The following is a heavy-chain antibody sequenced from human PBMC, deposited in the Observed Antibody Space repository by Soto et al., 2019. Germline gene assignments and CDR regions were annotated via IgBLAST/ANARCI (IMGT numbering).Heavy chain of an antibody. J-gene: IGHJ4*02. CDR2: IYYIGSA. CDR1: GASISSYY. CDR3: ARDQIAGPQFDY. Sequence: SETLSLTCAVSGASISSYYWSWIRQPPGKGLEWIGYIYYIGSANYNPSLKSRVSISIDTSKNQFSLKLSSVTAADTAVYYCARDQIAGPQFDYWGQGTLVTVSS. D-gene: IGHD2-21*01. V-gene: IGHV4-59*01.